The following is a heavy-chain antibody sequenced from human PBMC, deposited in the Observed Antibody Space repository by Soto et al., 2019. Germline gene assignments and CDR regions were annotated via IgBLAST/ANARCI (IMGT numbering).Heavy chain of an antibody. CDR3: ARTAAGFMDY. Sequence: SETLSLTCAVYGGSFSGYYWSWIRQPPGKGLEWIGEINHSGSTNYNPSLKSRVTISVDTSKNQFSLKLSSVTAADTAVYHCARTAAGFMDYWGKGTLVT. CDR1: GGSFSGYY. J-gene: IGHJ4*02. D-gene: IGHD6-13*01. V-gene: IGHV4-34*01. CDR2: INHSGST.